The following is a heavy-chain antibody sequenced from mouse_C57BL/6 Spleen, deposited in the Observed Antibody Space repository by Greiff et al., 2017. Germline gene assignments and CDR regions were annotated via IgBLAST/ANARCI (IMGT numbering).Heavy chain of an antibody. V-gene: IGHV1-9*01. D-gene: IGHD1-1*01. J-gene: IGHJ3*01. CDR3: ARKDHYYGSSYDAY. Sequence: VQLQESGAELMKPGASVKLSCKATGYTFTGYWIGWVKQRPGHGLEWIGEILPGSGSTNYNEKFKGKAPFTADTSSNTAYMQLSSLTTEDSAIYYCARKDHYYGSSYDAYWGQGTLVTVSA. CDR1: GYTFTGYW. CDR2: ILPGSGST.